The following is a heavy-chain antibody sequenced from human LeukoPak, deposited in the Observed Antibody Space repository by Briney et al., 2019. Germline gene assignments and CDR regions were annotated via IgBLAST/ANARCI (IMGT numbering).Heavy chain of an antibody. J-gene: IGHJ6*03. D-gene: IGHD6-25*01. CDR1: GYTFTCYY. Sequence: ASVKVSCKASGYTFTCYYMHWVRQAPGQGLEWMGWINPNSGNTGYAQKFQGRVTITRNTSISTAYMGLSSLRSEDTAVYYCARVGSGSSYYYYYMDVWGKGTTVTVSS. CDR3: ARVGSGSSYYYYYMDV. CDR2: INPNSGNT. V-gene: IGHV1-8*03.